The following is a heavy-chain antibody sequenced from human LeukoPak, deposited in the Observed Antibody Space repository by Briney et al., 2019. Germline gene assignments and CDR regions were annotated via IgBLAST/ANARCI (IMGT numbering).Heavy chain of an antibody. CDR1: GFTFSDYY. V-gene: IGHV3-11*01. D-gene: IGHD1-26*01. Sequence: GGSLRLSCAASGFTFSDYYMSWIRQAPGKGLEWVSYISSSGSTIYYADSVKGRLTISRDNAKNSLYLQMNSLRAEDTAVYYCARRWELRYYYYYGMDVWGQGTTVTVSS. J-gene: IGHJ6*02. CDR2: ISSSGSTI. CDR3: ARRWELRYYYYYGMDV.